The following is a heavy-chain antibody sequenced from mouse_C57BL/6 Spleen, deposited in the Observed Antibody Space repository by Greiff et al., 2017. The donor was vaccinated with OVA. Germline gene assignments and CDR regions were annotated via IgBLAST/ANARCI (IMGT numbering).Heavy chain of an antibody. V-gene: IGHV1-66*01. Sequence: QVQLQQSGPELVKPGASVKISCKASGYSFTSYYIHWVTQRPGQGLEWIGWIYPGSGNTKYNEKFKGKATLTADTSSSTAYMQLSSLTSEDSAVYYCARFGNLYYFDYWGQGTTLTVSS. CDR3: ARFGNLYYFDY. D-gene: IGHD2-1*01. CDR2: IYPGSGNT. J-gene: IGHJ2*01. CDR1: GYSFTSYY.